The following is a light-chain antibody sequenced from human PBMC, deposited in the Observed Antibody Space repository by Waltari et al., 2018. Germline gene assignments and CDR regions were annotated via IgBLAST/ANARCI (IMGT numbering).Light chain of an antibody. Sequence: QSALTQPASVSGSPGQSITISCTGTSSDVGGYNYVSWYQQHPGKAPKLMIYEVSNRPAGVSRRFSAAQSGNTASLTISGLQAEDEADYYCSSYTSSSTLVVFGGGTKLTVL. CDR3: SSYTSSSTLVV. CDR2: EVS. CDR1: SSDVGGYNY. V-gene: IGLV2-14*01. J-gene: IGLJ2*01.